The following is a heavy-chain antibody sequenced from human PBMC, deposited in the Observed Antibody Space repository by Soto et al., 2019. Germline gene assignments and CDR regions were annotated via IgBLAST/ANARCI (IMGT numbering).Heavy chain of an antibody. CDR2: ISSSSSTI. D-gene: IGHD3-3*01. CDR1: GFTFSSYS. J-gene: IGHJ6*02. Sequence: GGSLRLSCAASGFTFSSYSMNWVRQAPGKGLEWVSYISSSSSTIYYADSVKGRFTISRDNAKNSLYLQMNSLRAEDTAVYYCAKDGEDYYDFWRTTHYYYYGMDVWGQGTTVTVSS. V-gene: IGHV3-48*01. CDR3: AKDGEDYYDFWRTTHYYYYGMDV.